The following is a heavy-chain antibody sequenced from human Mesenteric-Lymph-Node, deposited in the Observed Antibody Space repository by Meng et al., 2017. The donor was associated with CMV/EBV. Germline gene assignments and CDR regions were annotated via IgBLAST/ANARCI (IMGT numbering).Heavy chain of an antibody. CDR2: TFYKSKWYN. V-gene: IGHV6-1*01. D-gene: IGHD2-21*02. J-gene: IGHJ4*02. Sequence: SGDSVSSNSAAWNWIRQSPSRGLEWLGRTFYKSKWYNDYAVSVKSRISINPDTSKNQFSLQLNSVTPEDTAVYYCARGVYETTALDHWGQGTLVTVSS. CDR3: ARGVYETTALDH. CDR1: GDSVSSNSAA.